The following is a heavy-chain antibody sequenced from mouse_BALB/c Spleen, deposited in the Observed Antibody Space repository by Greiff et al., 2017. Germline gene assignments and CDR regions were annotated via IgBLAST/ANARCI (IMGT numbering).Heavy chain of an antibody. V-gene: IGHV1-80*01. J-gene: IGHJ4*01. CDR1: GYAFSSYW. Sequence: QVQLQQSGAELVRPGSSVKISCKASGYAFSSYWMNWVKQRPGQGLEWIGQIYPGDGDTNYNGKFKGKATLTADKSSSTAYMQLSSLTSEDSAVYFWAQATGYAMDYWGQGTSVTVAS. D-gene: IGHD4-1*02. CDR3: AQATGYAMDY. CDR2: IYPGDGDT.